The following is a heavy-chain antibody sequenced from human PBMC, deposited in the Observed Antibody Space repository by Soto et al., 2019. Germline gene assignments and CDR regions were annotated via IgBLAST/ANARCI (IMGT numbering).Heavy chain of an antibody. CDR3: ARVESGDDYYYYYYMDL. J-gene: IGHJ6*03. V-gene: IGHV3-66*01. CDR2: IYTGGTT. CDR1: GFTVSTYY. Sequence: EVQLVESGGGLVQPGGSLRLSCAASGFTVSTYYMTWVRQAPGMGLEWVSVIYTGGTTYYADSVKGRFTISRDNSKNTLYLQMHSLRAEDTAVYYCARVESGDDYYYYYYMDLWGKGTTVTVSS. D-gene: IGHD5-12*01.